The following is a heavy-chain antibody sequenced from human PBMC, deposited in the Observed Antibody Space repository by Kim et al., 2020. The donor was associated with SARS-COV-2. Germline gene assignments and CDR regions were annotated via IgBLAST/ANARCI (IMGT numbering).Heavy chain of an antibody. J-gene: IGHJ3*02. CDR2: ISWNSGSI. Sequence: GGSLRLSCAASGFTFDDYAMHWVRQAPGKGLEWVSGISWNSGSIGYADSVKGRFTISRDNAKNSLYLQMNSLRAEDTALYYCAKDMKVEADAFDIWGQGTMVTVSS. CDR1: GFTFDDYA. V-gene: IGHV3-9*01. D-gene: IGHD1-26*01. CDR3: AKDMKVEADAFDI.